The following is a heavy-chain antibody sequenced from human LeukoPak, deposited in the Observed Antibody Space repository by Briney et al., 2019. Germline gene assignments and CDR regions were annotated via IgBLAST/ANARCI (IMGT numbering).Heavy chain of an antibody. D-gene: IGHD2-15*01. CDR1: GFTFSSYT. J-gene: IGHJ4*02. CDR3: AKAVRPTPSYFDY. V-gene: IGHV3-23*01. CDR2: IIGNGDYT. Sequence: PGGSLRLSCAASGFTFSSYTMSWVRQAPGKGLEWVSAIIGNGDYTYYADSVKGRFTISRDNSKNTLYLQINSLRAEDTAIFYCAKAVRPTPSYFDYWGQGALVTVSS.